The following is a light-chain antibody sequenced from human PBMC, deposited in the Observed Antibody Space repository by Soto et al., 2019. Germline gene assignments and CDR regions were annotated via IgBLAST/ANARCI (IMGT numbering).Light chain of an antibody. J-gene: IGLJ1*01. Sequence: QSALTQPASVSGSPGQSITISCTGTSSDVGAYNYVSWYQQPPGKAPKLMISEVSDRPSGVSDRFSGSKSGNAASLTISGLQADDEADYFCCSYTSSSAHVFGTGTKLTVL. CDR1: SSDVGAYNY. V-gene: IGLV2-14*01. CDR2: EVS. CDR3: CSYTSSSAHV.